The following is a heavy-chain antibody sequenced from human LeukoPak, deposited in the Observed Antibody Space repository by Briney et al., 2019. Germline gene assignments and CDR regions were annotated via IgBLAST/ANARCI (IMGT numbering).Heavy chain of an antibody. J-gene: IGHJ4*02. CDR1: GGSISSYC. Sequence: SETLSLTCTVSGGSISSYCWSWIRQPPGKGLEWIGYIYYSGSTNYNPSLKSRVTISVDTSKNQFSLKLSSVTAADTAVYYCARRYSSSWSGYFDFWGQGTLVTVSS. CDR3: ARRYSSSWSGYFDF. D-gene: IGHD6-13*01. CDR2: IYYSGST. V-gene: IGHV4-59*01.